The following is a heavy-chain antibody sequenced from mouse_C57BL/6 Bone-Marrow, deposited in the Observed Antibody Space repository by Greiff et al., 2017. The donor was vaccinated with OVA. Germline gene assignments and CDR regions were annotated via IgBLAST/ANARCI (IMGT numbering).Heavy chain of an antibody. V-gene: IGHV1-81*01. Sequence: VKLQESGAELARPGASVKLSCKASGYTFTSYGISWVKQRTGQGLEWIGEIYPRSGNPYYNEKFKGKATLTADKSSSTAYMELRSLTSEDSAVYFCASHFDYWGQGTTLTVSS. CDR2: IYPRSGNP. CDR1: GYTFTSYG. CDR3: ASHFDY. J-gene: IGHJ2*01.